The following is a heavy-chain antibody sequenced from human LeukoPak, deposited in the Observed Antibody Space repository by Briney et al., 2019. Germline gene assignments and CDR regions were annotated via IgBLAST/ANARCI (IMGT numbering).Heavy chain of an antibody. CDR1: GFSFSSYS. Sequence: GGSLRLSCAASGFSFSSYSMNWVRQAPGKGLEWVSYISSSSTIYYADSVKGRFTISRDNANNSLYLQMNSLRAEDTAVYYCARDPEIATRPNWFDPWGQGTLVTVSS. D-gene: IGHD6-6*01. CDR3: ARDPEIATRPNWFDP. CDR2: ISSSSTI. V-gene: IGHV3-48*01. J-gene: IGHJ5*02.